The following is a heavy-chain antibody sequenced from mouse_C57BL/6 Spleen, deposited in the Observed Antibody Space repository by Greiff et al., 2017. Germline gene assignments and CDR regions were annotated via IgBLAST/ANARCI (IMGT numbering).Heavy chain of an antibody. V-gene: IGHV6-3*01. CDR3: TGLDY. CDR2: IRLKSDNYAT. J-gene: IGHJ4*01. Sequence: DVMLVESGGGLMQPGGSMKLSCVASGFTFSNYWMNWVRQSPEQGLEWVGQIRLKSDNYATHYAESVKGRFTISRDESKSSVYLQTNDLRADDSGIYYCTGLDYWGQGTSVTVSS. CDR1: GFTFSNYW.